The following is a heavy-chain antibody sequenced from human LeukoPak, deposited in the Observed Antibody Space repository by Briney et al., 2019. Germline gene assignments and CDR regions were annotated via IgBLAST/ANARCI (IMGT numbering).Heavy chain of an antibody. CDR3: ASTSSTISGVVIGTNYYYYGMDV. CDR1: GFTVSSNY. D-gene: IGHD3-3*01. J-gene: IGHJ6*02. V-gene: IGHV3-66*01. Sequence: PGGSLRLSCAASGFTVSSNYMSWVRQAPGKGLEWVSVIYSGGSTYYADSVKGRFTISRDNSKNTLYLQMNSLRAEDTAVYYCASTSSTISGVVIGTNYYYYGMDVWGQGTTVTVSS. CDR2: IYSGGST.